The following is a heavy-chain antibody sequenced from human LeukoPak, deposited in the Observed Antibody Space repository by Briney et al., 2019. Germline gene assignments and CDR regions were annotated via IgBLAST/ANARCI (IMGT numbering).Heavy chain of an antibody. CDR3: ARSPRKTYYYDSSGYCFDY. CDR2: IYYSGST. J-gene: IGHJ4*02. V-gene: IGHV4-61*08. D-gene: IGHD3-22*01. Sequence: SETLSLTCTVSGGSISSGGYYWSWIRQPPGKGLEWIGYIYYSGSTNYNPSLKSRVTISVDTSKNQLSLKLSSVTAADTAVYYCARSPRKTYYYDSSGYCFDYWGQGTLVTVSS. CDR1: GGSISSGGYY.